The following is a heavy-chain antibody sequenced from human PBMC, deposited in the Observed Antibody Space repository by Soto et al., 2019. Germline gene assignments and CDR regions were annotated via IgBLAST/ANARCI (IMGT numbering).Heavy chain of an antibody. J-gene: IGHJ5*02. V-gene: IGHV4-61*01. D-gene: IGHD3-3*01. CDR1: GGSVSSGSYY. CDR2: IYYSGST. Sequence: PSETLSLTCTVAGGSVSSGSYYRSWVRQPPGKGLEWIGYIYYSGSTNYNPSLKSRVTISVDTSKNQFSLKLSSVTAADTAVYYCARDSHDFWSGPRAGFEPWGQGTLVTVS. CDR3: ARDSHDFWSGPRAGFEP.